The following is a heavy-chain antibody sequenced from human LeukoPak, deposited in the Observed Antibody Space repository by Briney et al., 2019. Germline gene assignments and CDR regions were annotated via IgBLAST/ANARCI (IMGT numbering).Heavy chain of an antibody. CDR2: INHSGST. J-gene: IGHJ4*02. V-gene: IGHV4-34*01. CDR3: ARLTYYDGEIDY. D-gene: IGHD3-22*01. Sequence: PSETLSLTCAVYGGSFSGYYWSWIRQPPGKGLEWIGEINHSGSTNYNPSLKSRVTISVDTSKNQFSLKLSSVTAADTAVYYCARLTYYDGEIDYWGQGTLVTVSS. CDR1: GGSFSGYY.